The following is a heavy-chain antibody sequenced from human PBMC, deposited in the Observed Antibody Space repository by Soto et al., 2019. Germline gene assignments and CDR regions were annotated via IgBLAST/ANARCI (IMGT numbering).Heavy chain of an antibody. CDR2: IRQDGREI. CDR1: DFTFSTYW. Sequence: GASVKVSCVASDFTFSTYWMAWLRQTPGKGLEFVANIRQDGREINYLDSGKGRFTISRDNAEKSLFLQMNSLRAEDTAVYYCATDRWTGAFDFRGQGTVVTVSS. V-gene: IGHV3-7*01. CDR3: ATDRWTGAFDF. D-gene: IGHD1-1*01. J-gene: IGHJ3*01.